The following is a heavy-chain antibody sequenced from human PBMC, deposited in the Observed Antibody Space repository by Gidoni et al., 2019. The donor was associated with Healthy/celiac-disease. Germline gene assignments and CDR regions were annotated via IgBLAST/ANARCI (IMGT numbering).Heavy chain of an antibody. CDR2: ISSSSSYI. CDR3: ARESYSSSGSYYMDV. V-gene: IGHV3-21*01. J-gene: IGHJ6*03. D-gene: IGHD6-13*01. Sequence: EVQLVESGGGLVKPGGSLSLSCAASEFPFSSYSMNWVRQAPVKGLEGVPSISSSSSYIYYADSVKGRFTITRDNAKNSVYLQMNSMRAEDTAVYYCARESYSSSGSYYMDVWGKGTTVTVSS. CDR1: EFPFSSYS.